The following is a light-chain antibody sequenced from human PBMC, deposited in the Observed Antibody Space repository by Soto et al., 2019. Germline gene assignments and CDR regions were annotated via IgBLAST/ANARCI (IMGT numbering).Light chain of an antibody. J-gene: IGKJ3*01. CDR3: QQRSNSPVT. Sequence: EIVLTQSPATLSLSPGERATLSCRASQSVSSYLAWYQQTHGQAPRILIYDASNRDTGIPARFSGSGSGTDFTLTISRLEPEDFEVYYCQQRSNSPVTFGPGTKVDIK. CDR2: DAS. CDR1: QSVSSY. V-gene: IGKV3-11*01.